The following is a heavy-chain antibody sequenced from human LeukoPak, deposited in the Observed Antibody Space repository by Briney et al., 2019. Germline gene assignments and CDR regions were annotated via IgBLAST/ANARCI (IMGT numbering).Heavy chain of an antibody. Sequence: PSETLSLTCTVSGGSSSSSRYYWGWIRQPPGKGLEWIGSIYYSGGTYYNPSLKSRVTISVDTSKNQFSLKLSSVTAADTAVYYCARHPYQLLWLSWFDPWGQGTLVTVSS. D-gene: IGHD2-2*01. J-gene: IGHJ5*02. CDR1: GGSSSSSRYY. V-gene: IGHV4-39*01. CDR3: ARHPYQLLWLSWFDP. CDR2: IYYSGGT.